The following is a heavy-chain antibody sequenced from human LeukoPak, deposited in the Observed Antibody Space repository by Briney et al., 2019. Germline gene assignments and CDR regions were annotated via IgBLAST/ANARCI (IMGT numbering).Heavy chain of an antibody. Sequence: PGRSLRLSCAASGFTFSSYGMHWVRQAPGKGLEWLAVIWYDGTNTYYADSVKGRFTISRDNSKNTLYLQMNSLRAEDTAVYYCARDFCSGGSCYPDAFDIWGQGTMVTVSS. CDR2: IWYDGTNT. V-gene: IGHV3-33*01. D-gene: IGHD2-15*01. CDR1: GFTFSSYG. CDR3: ARDFCSGGSCYPDAFDI. J-gene: IGHJ3*02.